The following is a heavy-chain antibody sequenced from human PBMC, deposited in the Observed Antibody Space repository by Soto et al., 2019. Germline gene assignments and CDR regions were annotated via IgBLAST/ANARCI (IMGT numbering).Heavy chain of an antibody. J-gene: IGHJ6*02. D-gene: IGHD5-18*01. CDR3: ARVDTYDYYYAMDV. Sequence: EVQLVEPGGGLIQPGGSLSLSCAASGFTVTSNYMNWVRQAPGKGLAWVSIIYSSGTTYYADSVKGRVTISRDKSKNKLYLQMRNLRAEDTAIYYCARVDTYDYYYAMDVWGQGTTVTVSS. CDR1: GFTVTSNY. CDR2: IYSSGTT. V-gene: IGHV3-53*01.